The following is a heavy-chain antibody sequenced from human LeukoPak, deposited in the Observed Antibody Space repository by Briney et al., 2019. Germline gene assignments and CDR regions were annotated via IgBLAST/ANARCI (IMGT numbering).Heavy chain of an antibody. Sequence: PSETLSLTCTVSGGSISSSSYYWGWIRQPPGKGLEWIGSIYYSGSTYYNPSLKSRVTISVDTSKNQFSLKLSSVTAADTAVYYCARGQLDYDFWRAAGGNSWFDPWGQGTLVTVSS. CDR2: IYYSGST. V-gene: IGHV4-39*07. CDR1: GGSISSSSYY. J-gene: IGHJ5*02. CDR3: ARGQLDYDFWRAAGGNSWFDP. D-gene: IGHD3-3*01.